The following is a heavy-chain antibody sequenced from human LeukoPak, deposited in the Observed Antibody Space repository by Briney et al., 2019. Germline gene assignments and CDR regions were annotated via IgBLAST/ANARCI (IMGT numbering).Heavy chain of an antibody. CDR3: AKGAPTVAAGSDL. CDR2: VTSSGESA. V-gene: IGHV3-23*01. D-gene: IGHD6-13*01. CDR1: GFSFSTYA. J-gene: IGHJ5*02. Sequence: GGSLRFSCAASGFSFSTYAMHWVRQAPGKGLEWASVVTSSGESAYYADSVKGRFTMSRDNSKNIVTLQMNSLWAEDTAVYYCAKGAPTVAAGSDLWGQGTLVLVSA.